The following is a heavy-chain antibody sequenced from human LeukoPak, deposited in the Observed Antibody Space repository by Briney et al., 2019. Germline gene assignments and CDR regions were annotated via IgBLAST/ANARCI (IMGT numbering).Heavy chain of an antibody. Sequence: ASVKVSCKASGGTFSSYSISWVRQAPGQGLEWMGRIIPILGIANYAQKFQGRVTITADKSTSTAYMELSSLRSEDTAVYYCASQTGGTQFDYWGQGTLVTVSS. CDR2: IIPILGIA. CDR1: GGTFSSYS. V-gene: IGHV1-69*02. J-gene: IGHJ4*02. CDR3: ASQTGGTQFDY. D-gene: IGHD7-27*01.